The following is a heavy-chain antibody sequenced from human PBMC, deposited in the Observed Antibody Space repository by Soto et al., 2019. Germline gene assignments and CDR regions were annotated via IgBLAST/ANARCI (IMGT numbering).Heavy chain of an antibody. CDR1: GFTFDYYW. Sequence: EVQLVESGGGLVQPGESLRLSCAASGFTFDYYWMHWVRQAPGKGLVWVSRVHSDGTTTTYADSVKGRFTISRDNARNTVSLQMSSMRAEDTAIYYCARGDRGGFDLWGHGTVVTVSS. J-gene: IGHJ3*01. CDR2: VHSDGTTT. D-gene: IGHD3-10*01. CDR3: ARGDRGGFDL. V-gene: IGHV3-74*01.